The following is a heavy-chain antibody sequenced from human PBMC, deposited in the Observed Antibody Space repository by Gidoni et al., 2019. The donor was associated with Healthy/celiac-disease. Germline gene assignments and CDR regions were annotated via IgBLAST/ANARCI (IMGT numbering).Heavy chain of an antibody. D-gene: IGHD6-19*01. J-gene: IGHJ4*02. CDR3: ARGPPPICAVAGTFVDY. CDR1: GFPVSSNY. CDR2: IYSGGST. V-gene: IGHV3-66*02. Sequence: EVQLVESGGGLVQPGGSLRLSCAASGFPVSSNYMSWVRQAPGKGLEWVSVIYSGGSTYYADSVKGRFTISRDNSKNTLYLQMNSLRAEDTAVYYCARGPPPICAVAGTFVDYWGQGTLVTVSS.